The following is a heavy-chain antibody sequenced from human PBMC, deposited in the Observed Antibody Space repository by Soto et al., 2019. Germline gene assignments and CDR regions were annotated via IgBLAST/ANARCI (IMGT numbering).Heavy chain of an antibody. D-gene: IGHD3-3*01. CDR3: ASGSRRGGITIFGEPPPPDYGMDV. Sequence: QVQLVQSGAEVKKPGSSVKVSCKASGGTFSSYAISWVRQAPGQGLEWMGGIIPIFGTANYAQKFQGRVTITADESTSTAYMELRSLRSEDTAVYYCASGSRRGGITIFGEPPPPDYGMDVWGQGTTVTVSS. J-gene: IGHJ6*02. CDR2: IIPIFGTA. CDR1: GGTFSSYA. V-gene: IGHV1-69*01.